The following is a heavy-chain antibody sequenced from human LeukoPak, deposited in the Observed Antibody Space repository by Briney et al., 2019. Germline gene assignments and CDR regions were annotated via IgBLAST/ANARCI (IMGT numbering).Heavy chain of an antibody. CDR3: ARAVDVADY. D-gene: IGHD3-16*01. CDR2: INPDGSIK. J-gene: IGHJ4*02. Sequence: GGSLRLSCVASGFTFGHHFMSWVRQAPGGGLEWVANINPDGSIKFHADSVKGRFTISRDNARISVYLQMNSLRGEDTAVYYCARAVDVADYWGQGTLVAVSS. V-gene: IGHV3-7*01. CDR1: GFTFGHHF.